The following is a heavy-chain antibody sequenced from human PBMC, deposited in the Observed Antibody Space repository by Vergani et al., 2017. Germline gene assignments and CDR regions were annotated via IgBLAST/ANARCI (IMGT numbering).Heavy chain of an antibody. V-gene: IGHV1-69*01. D-gene: IGHD3-3*01. J-gene: IGHJ4*02. CDR2: IIPIFGTA. Sequence: QVQLVQSGAEVKKPGSSVKVSCKASGGTFSSYAISWVRQAPGQGLEWMGGIIPIFGTANYAQKFQGRVTITADESTSTAYMELSSLRSEDTAVYYCARAGYDDFWSGYYTRGGTAQFDYWGQGTLVTVSS. CDR1: GGTFSSYA. CDR3: ARAGYDDFWSGYYTRGGTAQFDY.